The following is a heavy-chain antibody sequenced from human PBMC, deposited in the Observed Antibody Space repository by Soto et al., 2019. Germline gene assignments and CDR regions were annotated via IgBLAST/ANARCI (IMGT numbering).Heavy chain of an antibody. CDR2: ISSSSSYI. J-gene: IGHJ6*02. CDR1: GFTFSTYN. CDR3: ARDYDFWTGRGGMDV. Sequence: EAQMVESGGGLVKPGGALRLSCAASGFTFSTYNMNWVRQAPGKGLEWVSSISSSSSYIYYADSVKGRFTISRDNAKNSLYLQMYSLRAEDTAVYYCARDYDFWTGRGGMDVWGQGTTVTVSS. V-gene: IGHV3-21*01. D-gene: IGHD3-3*01.